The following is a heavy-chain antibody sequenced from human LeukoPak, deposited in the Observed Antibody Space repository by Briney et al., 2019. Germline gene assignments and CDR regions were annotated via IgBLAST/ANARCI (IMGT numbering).Heavy chain of an antibody. CDR1: GLTFSSSW. CDR2: INPDGIKR. D-gene: IGHD2/OR15-2a*01. V-gene: IGHV3-7*01. J-gene: IGHJ4*02. Sequence: PGGSLRLSCAVSGLTFSSSWMDWVRRAPGKGLEWVASINPDGIKRYSADSVKGRFTISRDNARNSLYLQMDSLRVEDTAFYYCARDPAFSRLDYWGQGVLVTVSS. CDR3: ARDPAFSRLDY.